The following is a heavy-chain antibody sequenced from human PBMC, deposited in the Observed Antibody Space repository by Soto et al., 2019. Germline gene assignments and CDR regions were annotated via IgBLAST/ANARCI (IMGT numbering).Heavy chain of an antibody. CDR3: ARYNWNDGDYYYYGMDV. Sequence: EASAKVSCKASGGTFSSYAISWVRQAPGQGLEWMGGIIPIFGTANYAQKFQGRVTITADESTSTAYMELSSLRSEDTAVYYCARYNWNDGDYYYYGMDVWGQGTTVTVSS. J-gene: IGHJ6*02. CDR1: GGTFSSYA. D-gene: IGHD1-1*01. CDR2: IIPIFGTA. V-gene: IGHV1-69*13.